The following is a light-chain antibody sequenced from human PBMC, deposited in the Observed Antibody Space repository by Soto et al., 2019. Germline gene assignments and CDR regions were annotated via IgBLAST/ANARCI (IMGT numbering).Light chain of an antibody. V-gene: IGKV1-39*01. J-gene: IGKJ1*01. CDR2: AAT. Sequence: DIQMTQSPSSLSAFVGDSVTVTCRASQPIGTSLHWYQQKAGKAPKVLISAATKLQSGVPSRFIGSGSGTDFTLTISNLQPEDSSTYYCQQCYNTFWTFGRGTKLELK. CDR1: QPIGTS. CDR3: QQCYNTFWT.